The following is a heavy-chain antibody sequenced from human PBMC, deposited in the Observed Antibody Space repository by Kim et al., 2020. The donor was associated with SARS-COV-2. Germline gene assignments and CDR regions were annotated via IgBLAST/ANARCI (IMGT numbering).Heavy chain of an antibody. V-gene: IGHV1-24*01. Sequence: ASVKVSCKVSGYTLTELSMHWVRQAPGKGFEWMGGFDPEDGETIYAQKFQGRVTMTEDTSTDTAYMELSSLRSEDTAVYYCAAGRAISGSYTFGYYYYYGMDVWGQGTTVTVSS. J-gene: IGHJ6*02. CDR1: GYTLTELS. CDR2: FDPEDGET. CDR3: AAGRAISGSYTFGYYYYYGMDV. D-gene: IGHD1-26*01.